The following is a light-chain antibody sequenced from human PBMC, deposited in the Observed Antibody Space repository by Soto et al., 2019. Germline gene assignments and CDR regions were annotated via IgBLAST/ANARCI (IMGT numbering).Light chain of an antibody. CDR2: DVS. Sequence: QSVLTQPASVSGSPGQSMTISCTGISSDVGGYNYVSWYQQHPDKAPKLMIYDVSNRRSGVSNRFSGSKSGNTASLTISGLQAEDEADYYCYSYTSSSTVLFGGGTKVTVL. J-gene: IGLJ2*01. CDR3: YSYTSSSTVL. V-gene: IGLV2-14*01. CDR1: SSDVGGYNY.